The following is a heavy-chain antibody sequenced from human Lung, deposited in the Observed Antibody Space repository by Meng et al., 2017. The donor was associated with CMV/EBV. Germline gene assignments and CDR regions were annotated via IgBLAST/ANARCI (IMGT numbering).Heavy chain of an antibody. V-gene: IGHV3-21*01. CDR2: ISSSSSFK. Sequence: GEXXKISCAASGFTFSNYGMNWVRQAPGKGLERLSSISSSSSFKDYADSVKGRFTISRGNAKNSLYLQMNNLRAEDTAVYYCARDSGGLYGSGSYYYYGLDVWXQGTXVTVSS. CDR3: ARDSGGLYGSGSYYYYGLDV. CDR1: GFTFSNYG. J-gene: IGHJ6*02. D-gene: IGHD3-10*01.